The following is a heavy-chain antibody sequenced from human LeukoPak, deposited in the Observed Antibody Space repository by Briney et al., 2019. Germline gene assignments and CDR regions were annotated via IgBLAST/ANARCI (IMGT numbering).Heavy chain of an antibody. D-gene: IGHD2-15*01. CDR2: IKTKSDGGTT. J-gene: IGHJ4*02. Sequence: GGSLRLSCAASGFGFSNALMGWVRQAPGKGLEWVGRIKTKSDGGTTEYAAPVKGRFTISRDDSKNTLFLQMNSLKTEDTAVYFCTTGMAVAAIVVWGQGTLVTVSS. CDR1: GFGFSNAL. CDR3: TTGMAVAAIVV. V-gene: IGHV3-15*01.